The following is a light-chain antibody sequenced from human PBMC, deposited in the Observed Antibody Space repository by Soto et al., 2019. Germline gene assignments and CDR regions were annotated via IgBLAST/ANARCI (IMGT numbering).Light chain of an antibody. CDR1: QSVTTY. V-gene: IGKV1-39*01. J-gene: IGKJ4*01. Sequence: DIEMTQSPASLSASVGDTVTLTCRTRQSVTTYLNWYQQKPGKAPKLLIYAASRLQSGVPLRFRGSGSGTDFTLTITNLHPEDFATYYCQQSFKTPLPFGGGTKVEIK. CDR2: AAS. CDR3: QQSFKTPLP.